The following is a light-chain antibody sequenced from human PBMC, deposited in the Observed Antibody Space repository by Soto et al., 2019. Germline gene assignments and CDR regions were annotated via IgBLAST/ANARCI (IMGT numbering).Light chain of an antibody. CDR2: DAS. J-gene: IGKJ1*01. V-gene: IGKV1-5*01. Sequence: DIQMTQSPSTLSASVGDRVTITCRASQSISGWLAWYQQKPGKAPRLLINDASSLKSGVPSRFSGSGSGTEFTLSISSLQPDDFATYYCQHYNSYSWAFGQGTKVEIK. CDR3: QHYNSYSWA. CDR1: QSISGW.